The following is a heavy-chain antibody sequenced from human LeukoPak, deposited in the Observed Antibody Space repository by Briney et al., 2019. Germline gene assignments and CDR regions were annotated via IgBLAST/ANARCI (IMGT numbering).Heavy chain of an antibody. Sequence: GGSLRLSCAASGFTFSSYGMHWVRQAPGKGLEWVSSISSSSSYIYYADSVKGRFTISRDNAKNSLYLQMNSLRAEDTAVYYCARDTDSELDYGDSYYYYYGMDVWGQGTTVTVSS. V-gene: IGHV3-21*01. CDR3: ARDTDSELDYGDSYYYYYGMDV. CDR1: GFTFSSYG. D-gene: IGHD4-17*01. J-gene: IGHJ6*02. CDR2: ISSSSSYI.